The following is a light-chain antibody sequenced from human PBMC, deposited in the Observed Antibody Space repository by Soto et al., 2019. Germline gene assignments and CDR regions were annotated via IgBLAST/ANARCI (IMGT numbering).Light chain of an antibody. CDR1: QSVSSN. V-gene: IGKV3-15*01. J-gene: IGKJ2*01. Sequence: EIVMTQSPATLSVSLGERATLSCRASQSVSSNLAWYQQKPGLAPRLLIYGASTRATGIAARFSGSGSGTEFTLTISSLQSEDFALYYCQQYNNWPPYTFGQGTKLEIK. CDR3: QQYNNWPPYT. CDR2: GAS.